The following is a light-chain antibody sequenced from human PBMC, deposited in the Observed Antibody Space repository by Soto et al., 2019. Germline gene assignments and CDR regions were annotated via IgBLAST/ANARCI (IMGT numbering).Light chain of an antibody. V-gene: IGKV1D-13*01. CDR2: DVS. CDR3: QQFNNYPQT. Sequence: AIQLTQSPSSLSASVGDRVTITCRASQGISSALAWFQQKPGKAPKLLIYDVSSLERGVPSRFSGSGSGTDFTLTISSLQPEDFATYYCQQFNNYPQTIGQGTKVEIK. CDR1: QGISSA. J-gene: IGKJ1*01.